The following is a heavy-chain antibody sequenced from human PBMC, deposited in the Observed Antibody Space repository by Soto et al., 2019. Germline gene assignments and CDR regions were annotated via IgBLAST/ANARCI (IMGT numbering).Heavy chain of an antibody. J-gene: IGHJ4*02. D-gene: IGHD2-15*01. CDR2: INTYNGVT. CDR1: GYAFTSYS. V-gene: IGHV1-18*01. CDR3: ARGRDNCSGGSCLYY. Sequence: ASVKVSCKTSGYAFTSYSVTWVRQAPGQGLEWMGWINTYNGVTNYAQNLQGRVTITPDTSTSTVYVELRSLRSDDTAVYYCARGRDNCSGGSCLYYWGQGTLVTVSS.